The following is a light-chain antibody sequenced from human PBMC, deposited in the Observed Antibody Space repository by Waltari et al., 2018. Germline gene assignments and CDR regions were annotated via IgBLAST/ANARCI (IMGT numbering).Light chain of an antibody. Sequence: DIKMTQSPSTLYASVGDRVNITCRDSQSIGSWLAWFQQKPGKAPKLRIYEATSLESGVPSRFSASGSGTEFTLTISSLQPYDFATYYCQRYNSYPITFGPGTKVDI. CDR2: EAT. J-gene: IGKJ3*01. CDR3: QRYNSYPIT. V-gene: IGKV1-5*03. CDR1: QSIGSW.